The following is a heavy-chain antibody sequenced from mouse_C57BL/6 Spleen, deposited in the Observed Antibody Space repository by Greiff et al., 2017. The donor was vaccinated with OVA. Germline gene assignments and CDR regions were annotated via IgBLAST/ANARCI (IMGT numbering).Heavy chain of an antibody. V-gene: IGHV5-17*01. Sequence: EVKVVESGGGLVKPGGSLKLSCAASGFTFSDYGMHWVRQAPEKGLEWVAYISSGSSTIYYADTVKGRFTISRDNAKNTLFLQMTSLRSEDTAMYYCARTAQAPLDYWGQGTTLTVSS. D-gene: IGHD3-2*02. CDR2: ISSGSSTI. CDR1: GFTFSDYG. J-gene: IGHJ2*01. CDR3: ARTAQAPLDY.